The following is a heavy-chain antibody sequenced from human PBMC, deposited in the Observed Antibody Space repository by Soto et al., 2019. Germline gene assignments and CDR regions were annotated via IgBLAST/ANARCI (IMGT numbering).Heavy chain of an antibody. D-gene: IGHD1-26*01. CDR3: ARSRAGGTWEQYPSFYFDY. V-gene: IGHV1-18*01. J-gene: IGHJ4*02. CDR1: GDTFNNYG. Sequence: QVLLVQSGAEVKKPGASVKVACKASGDTFNNYGISWVRQAPGQGLEWLGWISTYNGDRDFAQKVQGRVTMTTDTSTTTAYMELRSLRSNDTAVYYCARSRAGGTWEQYPSFYFDYWGQGALVTVSS. CDR2: ISTYNGDR.